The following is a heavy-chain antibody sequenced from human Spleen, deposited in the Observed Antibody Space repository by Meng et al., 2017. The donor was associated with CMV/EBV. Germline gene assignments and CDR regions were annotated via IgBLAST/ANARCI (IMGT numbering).Heavy chain of an antibody. V-gene: IGHV3-30*04. D-gene: IGHD2/OR15-2a*01. CDR1: GFTFSSYA. J-gene: IGHJ6*02. CDR3: AKGTTKYIYYGMDV. CDR2: ISYDGSNK. Sequence: GESLKISCAASGFTFSSYAMHWVRQAPGKGLEWVAVISYDGSNKYYADSVKGRITISRDNSKNTLYLQMISLRVEDTAVYYCAKGTTKYIYYGMDVWGQGTTVTVSS.